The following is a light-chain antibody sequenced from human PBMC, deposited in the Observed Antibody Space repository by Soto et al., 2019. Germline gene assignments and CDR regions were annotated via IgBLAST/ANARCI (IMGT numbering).Light chain of an antibody. V-gene: IGKV3-15*01. Sequence: EIVMTQSPATLSVSPGERATLSCRASQRVSSNLAWYQQEPGQAPRLLIYGASTRATGIPARFSGSGSGTEFTLTISSLQSEDFAGYYCQQYNTWPPVTFGGGTKVDIK. CDR2: GAS. CDR3: QQYNTWPPVT. J-gene: IGKJ4*01. CDR1: QRVSSN.